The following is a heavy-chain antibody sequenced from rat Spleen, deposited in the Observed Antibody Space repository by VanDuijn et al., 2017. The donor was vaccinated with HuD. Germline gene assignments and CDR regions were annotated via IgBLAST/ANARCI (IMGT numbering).Heavy chain of an antibody. V-gene: IGHV5S23*01. CDR1: GFTFSNYD. CDR2: INYDGRST. D-gene: IGHD1-12*03. Sequence: EVHLVESGGGLVQPGRSLKLSCAASGFTFSNYDMAWVRQAPTKGLEWVASINYDGRSTFYRDSVRDRFTISRDNAKSTLYLQMDSLRSEDTATYYCARHAYYDGYYHWYFDFWGPGTMVTVSS. J-gene: IGHJ1*01. CDR3: ARHAYYDGYYHWYFDF.